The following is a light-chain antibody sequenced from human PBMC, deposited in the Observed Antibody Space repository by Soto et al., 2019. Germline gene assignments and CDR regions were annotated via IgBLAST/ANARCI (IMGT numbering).Light chain of an antibody. J-gene: IGKJ4*01. CDR3: MQALQTPLT. CDR1: QSLLHSNGYNY. V-gene: IGKV2-28*01. CDR2: LGS. Sequence: DIVMTQSPLYLPVTPGEAASISCRSSQSLLHSNGYNYLDWYLQKPGQSPQLLIYLGSNRASGVPDRFSGSGSGTDFTLKISRVEAEDVGVYYCMQALQTPLTFGGGTKVEIK.